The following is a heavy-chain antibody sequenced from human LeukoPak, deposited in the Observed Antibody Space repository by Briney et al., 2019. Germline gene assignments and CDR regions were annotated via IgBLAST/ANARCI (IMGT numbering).Heavy chain of an antibody. V-gene: IGHV3-30*18. Sequence: GGSLRLSRAASGFTFSSYGMHWVRQAPGKGLEWVAVISYDGSNKYYADSVKGRFTISRDNSKNTLYLQMNSLRAEDTAVYYCAKILDGYNEDYWGQGTLVTVSS. CDR3: AKILDGYNEDY. CDR2: ISYDGSNK. D-gene: IGHD5-24*01. J-gene: IGHJ4*02. CDR1: GFTFSSYG.